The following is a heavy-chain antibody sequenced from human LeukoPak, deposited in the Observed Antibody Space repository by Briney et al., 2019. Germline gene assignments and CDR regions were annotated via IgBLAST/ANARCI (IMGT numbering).Heavy chain of an antibody. V-gene: IGHV3-30*02. J-gene: IGHJ4*02. CDR1: GFTFSSYG. Sequence: PGGSLRLSCAASGFTFSSYGMHWVRQAPGKGLEWVAFIRYDGSNKYYADSVKGRFTISRDNSKNTLYLQMNSLRAEDTAVYYCAKPPGGTMVRGYFDYWGQGTLVTVSS. CDR2: IRYDGSNK. CDR3: AKPPGGTMVRGYFDY. D-gene: IGHD3-10*01.